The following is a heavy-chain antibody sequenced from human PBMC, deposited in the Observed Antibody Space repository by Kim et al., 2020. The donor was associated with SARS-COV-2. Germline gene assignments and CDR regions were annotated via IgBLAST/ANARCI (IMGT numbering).Heavy chain of an antibody. J-gene: IGHJ6*02. CDR3: AKDLSDIVVVPAANYYYYGMEV. CDR2: IYSGGSST. D-gene: IGHD2-2*01. Sequence: GGSLRLSCAASGFTFSSYAMSWVRQAPGKGLEWVSVIYSGGSSTYYADSVKGRFTISRDNSKNTLYLQMNSLRAEDTAVYYCAKDLSDIVVVPAANYYYYGMEVWGQGTTVTVSS. CDR1: GFTFSSYA. V-gene: IGHV3-23*03.